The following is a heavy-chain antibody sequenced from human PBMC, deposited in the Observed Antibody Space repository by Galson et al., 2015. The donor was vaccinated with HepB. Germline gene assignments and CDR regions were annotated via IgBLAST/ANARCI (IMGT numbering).Heavy chain of an antibody. D-gene: IGHD4-23*01. Sequence: SLRLSCAASGFTFSSYAMSWVRQAPGKGPEWVSAISGSGGSTYYADSVKGRFTISRDNSKNTLYLQMNSLRAEDTAVYYCAKSMVGTVAYGMDVWGQGTTVTVSS. CDR2: ISGSGGST. V-gene: IGHV3-23*01. CDR3: AKSMVGTVAYGMDV. CDR1: GFTFSSYA. J-gene: IGHJ6*02.